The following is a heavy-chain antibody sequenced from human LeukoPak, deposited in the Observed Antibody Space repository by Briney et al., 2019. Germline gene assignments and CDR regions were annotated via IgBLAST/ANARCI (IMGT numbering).Heavy chain of an antibody. V-gene: IGHV3-23*01. CDR2: ISGSGGST. D-gene: IGHD1/OR15-1a*01. J-gene: IGHJ4*02. CDR3: AKDLPPARTKSYYFDY. CDR1: GFTFSSYA. Sequence: GGSLRLSCAASGFTFSSYAMSWVRQAPGKGLEWVSAISGSGGSTSYADSVKGRFTISRDNSKNTLYLQMNSLRAEDTAVYYCAKDLPPARTKSYYFDYWGQGTLVTVSS.